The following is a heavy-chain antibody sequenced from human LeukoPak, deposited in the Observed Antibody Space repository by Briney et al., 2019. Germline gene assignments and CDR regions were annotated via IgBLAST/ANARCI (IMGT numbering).Heavy chain of an antibody. CDR3: AKRGSYFGGFDY. J-gene: IGHJ4*02. CDR1: GFTFSNYA. D-gene: IGHD3-10*01. V-gene: IGHV3-23*01. Sequence: GGSLRLSCAASGFTFSNYATMWVRQAPGKGLEWVSGISASGGSTNYADSVKGRFTISRDNSKNTLYLQMNSLRAEDTAVYYCAKRGSYFGGFDYWGQGTLVTVSS. CDR2: ISASGGST.